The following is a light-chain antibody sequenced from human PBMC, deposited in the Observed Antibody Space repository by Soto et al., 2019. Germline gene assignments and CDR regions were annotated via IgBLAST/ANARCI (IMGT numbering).Light chain of an antibody. CDR1: QSVSTN. CDR3: HQYNNWPLT. Sequence: EIVMTQSPATLSVSPGERATLSCRASQSVSTNLAWYQQKPGQAPRLLICDASTMATGRPARFSGSGSGTEFTLTNSSLQSEYFGVYYCHQYNNWPLTFGQGTRLEI. CDR2: DAS. V-gene: IGKV3-15*01. J-gene: IGKJ5*01.